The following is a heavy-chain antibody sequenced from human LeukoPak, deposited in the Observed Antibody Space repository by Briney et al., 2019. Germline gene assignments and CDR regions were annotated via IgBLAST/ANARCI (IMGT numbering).Heavy chain of an antibody. Sequence: GAGVTVCFKASGCTFSSYAFSWVRQPPGQGLEWMRVIIPIFGTANHAQRFQDRVTINTNESTSTAYMEMSSLRSEDTAVYYCARNRPYDILTGYYDYWGQGTLVTVSS. CDR1: GCTFSSYA. CDR3: ARNRPYDILTGYYDY. CDR2: IIPIFGTA. D-gene: IGHD3-9*01. J-gene: IGHJ4*02. V-gene: IGHV1-69*05.